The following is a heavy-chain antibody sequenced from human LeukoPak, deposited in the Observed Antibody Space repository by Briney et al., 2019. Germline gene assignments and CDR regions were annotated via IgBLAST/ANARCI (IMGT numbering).Heavy chain of an antibody. CDR2: IWYDGSDK. CDR3: ARVGCTGGSCLAYNYYPMDV. V-gene: IGHV3-33*01. Sequence: GRSLRLSCAASGFTFNTYGMNWVRQAPGKGLEWVAIIWYDGSDKYHAESVKGRFTISRDNSKNTLYLQLNSLRAEDTAVYYCARVGCTGGSCLAYNYYPMDVWGQGTTVTVSS. D-gene: IGHD2-15*01. CDR1: GFTFNTYG. J-gene: IGHJ6*02.